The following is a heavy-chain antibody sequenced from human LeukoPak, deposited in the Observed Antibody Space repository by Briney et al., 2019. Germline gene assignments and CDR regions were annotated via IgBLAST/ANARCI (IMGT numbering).Heavy chain of an antibody. CDR2: ISYDGSNK. J-gene: IGHJ4*02. CDR1: GFTFSSYA. V-gene: IGHV3-30-3*01. CDR3: ARGAVAARVVYFVY. D-gene: IGHD2-15*01. Sequence: GGSLRLSCAASGFTFSSYAMHWVRQAPGKGLEWVAVISYDGSNKYYADSVKGRFTISRDNSKNTLYLQMNSLRAEDTAVYYCARGAVAARVVYFVYWGQGTLVTVSS.